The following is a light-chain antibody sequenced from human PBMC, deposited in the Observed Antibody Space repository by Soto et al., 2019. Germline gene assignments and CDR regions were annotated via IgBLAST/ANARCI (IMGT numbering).Light chain of an antibody. V-gene: IGLV2-14*03. Sequence: QSALTQPASVSGSPGQSITISCTGTSSDVGGYEYVSWYQQHPGKAPKRIIYDVSDRPSGVSNRFSGPKSGNTASLAISGLQAEDEADYYCSSYTTSSPLGVFGTGTKVTVL. J-gene: IGLJ1*01. CDR1: SSDVGGYEY. CDR3: SSYTTSSPLGV. CDR2: DVS.